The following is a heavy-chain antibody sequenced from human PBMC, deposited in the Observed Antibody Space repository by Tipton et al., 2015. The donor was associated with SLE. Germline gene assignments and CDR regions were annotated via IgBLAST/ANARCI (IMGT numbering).Heavy chain of an antibody. V-gene: IGHV4-61*02. J-gene: IGHJ4*02. CDR2: IFTIGTT. D-gene: IGHD6-19*01. CDR3: GRVTSGWREVC. CDR1: GGSIRSGSYY. Sequence: TLSLTCTVSGGSIRSGSYYWTWIRQPAGTGLEWIGRIFTIGTTSYNPSLKSRVTISLDTSKNQFSLKLSSVTAADTAIYYCGRVTSGWREVCWGQGTLVTVSS.